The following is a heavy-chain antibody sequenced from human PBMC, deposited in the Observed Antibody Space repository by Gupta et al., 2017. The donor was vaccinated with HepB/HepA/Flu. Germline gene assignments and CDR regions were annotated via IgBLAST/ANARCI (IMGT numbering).Heavy chain of an antibody. CDR1: GFTFXGYS. J-gene: IGHJ4*01. CDR2: ISDNAGSTI. V-gene: IGHV3-48*02. CDR3: ARDLTWKYFDY. Sequence: EVQLVESGGGLVQPGGSRRLSCAAAGFTFXGYSMVWVRQAPGKGLEWVSFISDNAGSTISYADSVKGRFTISRDNSENSLYLQMNSLRDEDTAVYYCARDLTWKYFDYWGHGTLVTVSS. D-gene: IGHD1-1*01.